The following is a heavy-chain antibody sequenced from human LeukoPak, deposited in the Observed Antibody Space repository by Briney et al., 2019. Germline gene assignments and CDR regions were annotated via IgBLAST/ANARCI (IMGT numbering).Heavy chain of an antibody. V-gene: IGHV3-9*01. CDR3: ARDQRRFSSGSPSFDP. CDR1: GFTFDDYA. CDR2: ISWNSDTI. Sequence: PGGSLRLSCAVSGFTFDDYAMHWVRQVPGKGLEWVSGISWNSDTIDLADSVKGRFTISRDNAKNTLYLQMNSLRAEDTAVYYCARDQRRFSSGSPSFDPWGQGTLVTVSS. J-gene: IGHJ5*02. D-gene: IGHD3-22*01.